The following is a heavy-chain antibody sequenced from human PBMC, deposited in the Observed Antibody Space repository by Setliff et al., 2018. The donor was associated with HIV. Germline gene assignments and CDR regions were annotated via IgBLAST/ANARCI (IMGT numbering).Heavy chain of an antibody. CDR1: GGSISSYY. V-gene: IGHV4-59*12. Sequence: SETLSLTCTVSGGSISSYYWSWIRQPPGKGLEWIGYIYYSGTTNYNPSLKSRVTISVDTSKNQFSLKLSSVTAADTAVYYCARGVYVGQLAGGWFDPWGQGTLVTVSS. D-gene: IGHD6-13*01. J-gene: IGHJ5*02. CDR2: IYYSGTT. CDR3: ARGVYVGQLAGGWFDP.